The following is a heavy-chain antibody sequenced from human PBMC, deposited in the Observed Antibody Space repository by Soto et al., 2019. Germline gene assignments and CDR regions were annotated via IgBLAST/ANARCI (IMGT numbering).Heavy chain of an antibody. J-gene: IGHJ4*02. D-gene: IGHD1-1*01. Sequence: VRLQESGPGLVKPSETLSLTCSVTGDSINNYYWNWIRQPAGKGLEWIGRIYSSGSANYNPSLKTRGTTSVDTSTNQVSLKVTSVTAADTAVYFCARGGTRSADLPTYWGQGIQVIVSS. CDR3: ARGGTRSADLPTY. CDR1: GDSINNYY. V-gene: IGHV4-4*07. CDR2: IYSSGSA.